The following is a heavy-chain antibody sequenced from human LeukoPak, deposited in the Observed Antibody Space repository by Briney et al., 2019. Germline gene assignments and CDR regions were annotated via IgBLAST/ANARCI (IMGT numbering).Heavy chain of an antibody. V-gene: IGHV4-30-4*07. J-gene: IGHJ5*02. CDR3: ARRGGAARVSHWFDP. CDR1: GGSISSGGYS. CDR2: IYYSGST. D-gene: IGHD6-6*01. Sequence: SETLSLTCAVSGGSISSGGYSWSWTRQPPGKGLEWIGYIYYSGSTYYNPSLKSRVTISVDTSKNQFSLKLSSVTAADTAVYYCARRGGAARVSHWFDPWGQGTLVTVSS.